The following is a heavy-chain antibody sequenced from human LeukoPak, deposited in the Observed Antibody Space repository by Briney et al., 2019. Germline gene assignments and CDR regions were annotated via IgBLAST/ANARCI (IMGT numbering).Heavy chain of an antibody. J-gene: IGHJ4*02. Sequence: PSETLSLTCTVSGRFISISSYYWVWIRQPPGKGLEGIGSIFYSGSTYYNPSLKSRVTISLDPSKNQFSLKLSAVTAADTAMYYCARQAGYSYGYVGYYFDYWGQGTLVTVSS. CDR2: IFYSGST. CDR3: ARQAGYSYGYVGYYFDY. CDR1: GRFISISSYY. V-gene: IGHV4-39*01. D-gene: IGHD5-18*01.